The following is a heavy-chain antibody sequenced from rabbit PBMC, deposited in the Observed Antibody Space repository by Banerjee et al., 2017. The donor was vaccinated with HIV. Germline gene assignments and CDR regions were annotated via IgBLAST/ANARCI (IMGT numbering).Heavy chain of an antibody. J-gene: IGHJ4*01. CDR1: GFSFSNKYV. Sequence: QEQLVESGGGLVKPEGSLTLTCTASGFSFSNKYVMCWVRQAPGKGLEWIACIDAHGSGSNVYASWAKGRFTISKTSSPTVTLQMNSLTGADTATYLCARDLAGVIGWNFNLWGPGTLVTVS. CDR2: IDAHGSGSN. V-gene: IGHV1S45*01. D-gene: IGHD4-1*01. CDR3: ARDLAGVIGWNFNL.